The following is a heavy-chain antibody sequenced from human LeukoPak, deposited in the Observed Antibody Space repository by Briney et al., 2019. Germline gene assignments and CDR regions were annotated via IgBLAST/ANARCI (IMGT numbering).Heavy chain of an antibody. Sequence: SETLSLTCTVSGGSISTYYWSWIRQPPGKGLEWIGYIYYSGSTNYNPSLESRVTISVDTSKNQFSLKLSSVTAADTAVYYCARGGIAAAGPRDYYYYMDVWGKGTTVTVSS. D-gene: IGHD6-13*01. CDR2: IYYSGST. V-gene: IGHV4-59*08. J-gene: IGHJ6*03. CDR3: ARGGIAAAGPRDYYYYMDV. CDR1: GGSISTYY.